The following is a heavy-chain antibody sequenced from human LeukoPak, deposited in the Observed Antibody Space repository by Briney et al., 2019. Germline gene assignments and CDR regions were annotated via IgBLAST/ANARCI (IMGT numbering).Heavy chain of an antibody. V-gene: IGHV3-7*01. D-gene: IGHD3-16*01. CDR2: IKEDGSDK. CDR1: GFIFRYYW. Sequence: PGGSLRLSCAPSGFIFRYYWMSWVRQAPGKGLEWVANIKEDGSDKYYVDSVKGRFTISRHNAENSLYLQMNSLRAEDTAVYYCARYDGGVAIDYWGQGTLVSVSS. CDR3: ARYDGGVAIDY. J-gene: IGHJ4*02.